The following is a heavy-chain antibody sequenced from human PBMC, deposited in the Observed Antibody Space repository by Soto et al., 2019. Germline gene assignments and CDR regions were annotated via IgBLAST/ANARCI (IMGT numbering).Heavy chain of an antibody. D-gene: IGHD6-13*01. Sequence: EVQLVESGGGLVQPGRSLRLSCAAYGCTFEDNAMHWVRQVPGKGLEWVSGINWNSGSIGYGDSVKGRFAISRDNAKNSLHLQMNSLSAEDTAFYYCVKDESINWYSGHFRHWGQGTLVTVSS. CDR3: VKDESINWYSGHFRH. V-gene: IGHV3-9*01. CDR1: GCTFEDNA. CDR2: INWNSGSI. J-gene: IGHJ1*01.